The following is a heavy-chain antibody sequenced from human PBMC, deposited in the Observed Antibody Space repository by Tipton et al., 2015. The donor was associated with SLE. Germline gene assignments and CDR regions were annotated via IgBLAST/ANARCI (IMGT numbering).Heavy chain of an antibody. CDR3: ARESEQEAPFHI. CDR2: ISSSGSTI. J-gene: IGHJ3*02. CDR1: GGSISSSTNY. Sequence: LSLTCTVSGGSISSSTNYWGWIRQPPGKGLEWLSYISSSGSTIYYADSVKGRFTISRDNAENSLYLQMNSLRAEDTAVYYCARESEQEAPFHIWGQGTMVTVSS. D-gene: IGHD3-3*01. V-gene: IGHV3-11*04.